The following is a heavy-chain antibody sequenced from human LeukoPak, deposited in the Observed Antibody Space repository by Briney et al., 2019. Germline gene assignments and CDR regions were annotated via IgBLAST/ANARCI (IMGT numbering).Heavy chain of an antibody. CDR3: ARGEFGDYYYFYMDV. V-gene: IGHV3-53*01. CDR2: IYSGGST. J-gene: IGHJ6*03. CDR1: GFTVSSNY. D-gene: IGHD2/OR15-2a*01. Sequence: GGSLRLSCAASGFTVSSNYMSWVRQAPGKGLEWVSIIYSGGSTFYADSVKGRFTISRDDAKNSLFLQMNSLRAEDTATYYCARGEFGDYYYFYMDVWGKGTTVTVSS.